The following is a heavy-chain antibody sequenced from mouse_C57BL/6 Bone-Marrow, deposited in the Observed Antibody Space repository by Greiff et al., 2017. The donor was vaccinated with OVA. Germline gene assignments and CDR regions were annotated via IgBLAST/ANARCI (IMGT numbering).Heavy chain of an antibody. Sequence: EVQLVESGGGLVQSGRSLRLSCATSGFTFSDFYMEWVRQAPGKGLEWIAASRNKANDYTTEYSASVKGRFIVSRDTSQSILYLQMNALRAEDTAIYYCARDAHLGGFAYWGQGTLVTVSA. CDR3: ARDAHLGGFAY. D-gene: IGHD3-1*01. CDR2: SRNKANDYTT. J-gene: IGHJ3*01. CDR1: GFTFSDFY. V-gene: IGHV7-1*01.